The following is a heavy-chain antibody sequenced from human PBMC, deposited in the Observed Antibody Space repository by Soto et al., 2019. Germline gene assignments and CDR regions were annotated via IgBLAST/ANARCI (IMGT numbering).Heavy chain of an antibody. D-gene: IGHD1-1*01. CDR1: GFTFSSYA. CDR2: ISNDGNRK. J-gene: IGHJ3*02. CDR3: ARVELWQAAFDI. Sequence: QVQLVESGGGVVQPGRSLRLSCAASGFTFSSYAIHWVRQAPGKGLEWVAVISNDGNRKYYADSEKGRCTISRDNSRNTLYLQINSLRNEDTAVYYCARVELWQAAFDIWGQGTVVTVSS. V-gene: IGHV3-30-3*01.